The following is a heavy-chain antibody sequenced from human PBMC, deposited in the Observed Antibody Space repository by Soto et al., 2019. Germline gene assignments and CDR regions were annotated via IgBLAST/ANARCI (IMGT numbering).Heavy chain of an antibody. CDR2: ISYDGSNK. CDR3: VGGYYFGDY. D-gene: IGHD3-22*01. CDR1: GFTFSSYG. V-gene: IGHV3-30*03. J-gene: IGHJ4*02. Sequence: QVQLVESGGGVGQPGRSLRLSCAASGFTFSSYGMHWVRQAPGKGLQWVAVISYDGSNKYYADSVKGRFTISRDNSKNTLYLQMNSLRAEDTAVYYCVGGYYFGDYWGQGTMVTVSS.